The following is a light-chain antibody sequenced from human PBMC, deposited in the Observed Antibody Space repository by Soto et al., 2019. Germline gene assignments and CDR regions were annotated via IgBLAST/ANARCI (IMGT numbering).Light chain of an antibody. CDR1: QSVSSN. V-gene: IGKV3-15*01. Sequence: EIVMTQSPATLSVSPGERATLSCRASQSVSSNLAWYQQKPGQAPRLLIYGASTRATGIPARFSGSGSGTEFTRTIRSLQSEDVSVYYCQQYNNWPPWTFGQGTKVEIK. J-gene: IGKJ1*01. CDR2: GAS. CDR3: QQYNNWPPWT.